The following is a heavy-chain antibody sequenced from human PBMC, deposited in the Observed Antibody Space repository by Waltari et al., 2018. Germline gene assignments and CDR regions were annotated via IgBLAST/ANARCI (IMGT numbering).Heavy chain of an antibody. CDR1: GYAFNTYG. J-gene: IGHJ4*02. CDR2: ISTYSGDS. CDR3: ARDRRISLSQSTNYFDY. V-gene: IGHV1-18*01. Sequence: QVQLVQSGAEVKKPGASVKVACKASGYAFNTYGISWVRQARGQGLEWMAWISTYSGDSNYAHKIQGRVTLTTDTSTSTVYLELRSLRSDDTGVYYCARDRRISLSQSTNYFDYWGQGTLVTVAS.